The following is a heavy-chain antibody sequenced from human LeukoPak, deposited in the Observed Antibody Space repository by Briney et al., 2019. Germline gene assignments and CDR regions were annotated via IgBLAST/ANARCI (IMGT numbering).Heavy chain of an antibody. CDR2: IIPILGIA. Sequence: GSSVTVSCTASGGTFSSYAISWVRQAPGQGLEWMGRIIPILGIANYAQKFQGRVTITRNTSISTAYMELSSLRSEDTAVYYCARGLKAVAPRGSYYYYMDVWGKGTTVTVSS. D-gene: IGHD6-19*01. V-gene: IGHV1-69*04. J-gene: IGHJ6*03. CDR1: GGTFSSYA. CDR3: ARGLKAVAPRGSYYYYMDV.